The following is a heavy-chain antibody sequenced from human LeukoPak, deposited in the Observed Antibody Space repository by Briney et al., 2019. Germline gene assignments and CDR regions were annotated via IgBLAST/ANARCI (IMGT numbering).Heavy chain of an antibody. V-gene: IGHV3-66*01. Sequence: GGSLRLSCAASGFTVSGNYMSWVRQAPGKGLEWVSVIYSGGSTYYADSVKGRFTISRDNSKNTLYLQMNSLRAEDTAVYYCAREGPYCTNGICYRRYYFDYWGQGTLVTVSP. CDR2: IYSGGST. CDR1: GFTVSGNY. CDR3: AREGPYCTNGICYRRYYFDY. J-gene: IGHJ4*02. D-gene: IGHD2-8*01.